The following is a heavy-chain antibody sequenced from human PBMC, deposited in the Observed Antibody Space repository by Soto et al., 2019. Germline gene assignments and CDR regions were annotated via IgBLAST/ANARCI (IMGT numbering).Heavy chain of an antibody. CDR3: ARAGYCSGGTCFHGNCDY. V-gene: IGHV1-46*01. Sequence: QVQLVQSGAGVKRPGASVKVSCKASGYTFTTYYMHWVRQAPGQGLEWLGIINPNGGSTTYEQKFQGRVTMTRDTSTSTVYLELSRLRSEDTAVYYCARAGYCSGGTCFHGNCDYWGQGTLVTVSA. CDR1: GYTFTTYY. D-gene: IGHD2-15*01. J-gene: IGHJ4*02. CDR2: INPNGGST.